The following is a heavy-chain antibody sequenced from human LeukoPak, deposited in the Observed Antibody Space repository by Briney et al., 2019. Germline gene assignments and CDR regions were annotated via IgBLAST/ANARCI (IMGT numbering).Heavy chain of an antibody. CDR3: AREASGSYYHYYYYYMDV. Sequence: SETLSLTCTVSGGSISSYYWSWIRQPPGKGLEWIGYIYYSGSTNYNPSLKSRVTISVDTSKNQFSLKLSSVTAADTAVYYCAREASGSYYHYYYYYMDVWGKGTTVTVSS. V-gene: IGHV4-59*12. CDR1: GGSISSYY. CDR2: IYYSGST. J-gene: IGHJ6*03. D-gene: IGHD1-26*01.